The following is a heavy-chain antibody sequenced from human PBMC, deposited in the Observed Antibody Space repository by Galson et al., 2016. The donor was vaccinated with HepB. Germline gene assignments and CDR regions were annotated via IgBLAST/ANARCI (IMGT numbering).Heavy chain of an antibody. V-gene: IGHV6-1*01. D-gene: IGHD3-10*01. J-gene: IGHJ4*02. CDR1: GDSVSNNNAG. Sequence: CAISGDSVSNNNAGWYWTRQSPSRGLECLGRTFYRSNWQNDYAESVNSRISINADTAKNEFSLHLRSVTPEDTGVYYCARSYLLGRGFGWWGQGTLVTVSS. CDR3: ARSYLLGRGFGW. CDR2: TFYRSNWQN.